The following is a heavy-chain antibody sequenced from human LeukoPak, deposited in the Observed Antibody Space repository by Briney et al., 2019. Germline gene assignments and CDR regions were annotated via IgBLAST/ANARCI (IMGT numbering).Heavy chain of an antibody. CDR1: GFTFSSYA. CDR3: TKDGITIFGVVRRFDY. CDR2: ISGSGGST. Sequence: PGGSLRLSCAASGFTFSSYAMSWVRQAPGKGLEWVSGISGSGGSTYYADSVKGRFTISRDNSKNTLYLQMNSLRAEDTAVYYCTKDGITIFGVVRRFDYWGQGTLVIVSS. D-gene: IGHD3-3*01. V-gene: IGHV3-23*01. J-gene: IGHJ4*02.